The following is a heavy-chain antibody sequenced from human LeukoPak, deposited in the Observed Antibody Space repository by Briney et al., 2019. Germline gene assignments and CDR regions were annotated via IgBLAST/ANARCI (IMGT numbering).Heavy chain of an antibody. J-gene: IGHJ4*02. CDR2: ISGSGDRT. Sequence: GGSLRLSCAASGFTFVSNAMSWVRQAPGKGLEWVSAISGSGDRTHYADSVKGRFTISGDTSKSTLFLQMNSLRAEDTAVYYCAKLLRGVVVPYFDYWGQGTLVTVSS. D-gene: IGHD3-10*01. V-gene: IGHV3-23*01. CDR1: GFTFVSNA. CDR3: AKLLRGVVVPYFDY.